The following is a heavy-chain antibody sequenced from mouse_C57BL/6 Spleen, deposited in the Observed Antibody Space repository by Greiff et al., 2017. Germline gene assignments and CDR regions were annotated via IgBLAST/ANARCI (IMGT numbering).Heavy chain of an antibody. Sequence: VQLQQSGAELVRPGASVTLSCKASGYTFTDYEMHWVKQTPVHGLEWIGAIDPETGGTAYNQKFKGKAILTADKSSSTAYMQLSSLTSEDSAVYYCARKDDGYYPYWYFDVWGTGTTVTVSS. J-gene: IGHJ1*03. D-gene: IGHD2-3*01. V-gene: IGHV1-15*01. CDR3: ARKDDGYYPYWYFDV. CDR1: GYTFTDYE. CDR2: IDPETGGT.